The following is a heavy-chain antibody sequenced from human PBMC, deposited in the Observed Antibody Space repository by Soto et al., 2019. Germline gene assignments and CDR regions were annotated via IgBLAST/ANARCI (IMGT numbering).Heavy chain of an antibody. Sequence: GASVKVSCKASGYTFTSYGISWVRQAPGQGLEWMGWISAYNGNTNYAQKLQGRVTMTTDTSTSTAYMELRSLRSDDTAVYYRARDPRGYSYGFGVFDPWGQGTLVTVSS. J-gene: IGHJ5*02. CDR2: ISAYNGNT. D-gene: IGHD5-18*01. CDR1: GYTFTSYG. CDR3: ARDPRGYSYGFGVFDP. V-gene: IGHV1-18*04.